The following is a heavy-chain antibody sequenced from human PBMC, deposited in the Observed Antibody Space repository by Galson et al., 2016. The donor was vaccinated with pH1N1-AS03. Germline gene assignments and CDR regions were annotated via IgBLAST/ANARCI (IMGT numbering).Heavy chain of an antibody. CDR2: INPSSGGT. Sequence: SVKVSCKASGYTFSDYYMHWVRQAPGQELEWMGWINPSSGGTKYTQKFQGRITMTRDTSISTAYMELSRLTSDDTAIYYCARVGRHGNSRELFASWGQGTQVVVSS. CDR1: GYTFSDYY. J-gene: IGHJ5*01. CDR3: ARVGRHGNSRELFAS. D-gene: IGHD5-24*01. V-gene: IGHV1-2*02.